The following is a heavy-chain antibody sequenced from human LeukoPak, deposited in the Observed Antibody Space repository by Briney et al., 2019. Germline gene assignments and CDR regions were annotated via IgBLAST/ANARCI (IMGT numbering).Heavy chain of an antibody. D-gene: IGHD4-17*01. Sequence: GGSLRLSCAASGFTFSSYGMHWVRQAPGKGLEWVAVISYDGSNKYYADSVKGRFTISRDNSKNTLYLQMNSLRAEDTAVYYCAKGGTTVTTVTDYFDYWGQGTLVTVSA. J-gene: IGHJ4*02. CDR2: ISYDGSNK. CDR1: GFTFSSYG. CDR3: AKGGTTVTTVTDYFDY. V-gene: IGHV3-30*18.